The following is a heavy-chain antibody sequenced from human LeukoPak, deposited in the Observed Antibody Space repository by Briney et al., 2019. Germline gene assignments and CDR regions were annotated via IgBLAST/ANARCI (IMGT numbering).Heavy chain of an antibody. CDR2: IYYSGGT. Sequence: SETLSLTCTVSGGSISSRSFYWGWIRQPPGKGLEWIGSIYYSGGTYYNPSLKSRVTMSVDTSKNQFSLKLTSVTAADTAVYYCARQRDYYDTSGYDYFDYWGQGTLVTVSS. V-gene: IGHV4-39*01. CDR3: ARQRDYYDTSGYDYFDY. D-gene: IGHD3-22*01. CDR1: GGSISSRSFY. J-gene: IGHJ4*02.